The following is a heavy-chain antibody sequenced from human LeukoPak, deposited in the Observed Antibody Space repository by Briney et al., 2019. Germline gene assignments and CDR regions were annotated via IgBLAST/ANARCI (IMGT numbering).Heavy chain of an antibody. Sequence: SVKVSCKASGGTFSSYAISWVRQAPGQGLEWMGRIIPILGIANYAQKFQGRVTITADKSTSTAYMELSSLRSEDTAVYYCARVRGGSYSPFDYWGQGTLVTVSS. D-gene: IGHD1-26*01. J-gene: IGHJ4*02. V-gene: IGHV1-69*04. CDR2: IIPILGIA. CDR3: ARVRGGSYSPFDY. CDR1: GGTFSSYA.